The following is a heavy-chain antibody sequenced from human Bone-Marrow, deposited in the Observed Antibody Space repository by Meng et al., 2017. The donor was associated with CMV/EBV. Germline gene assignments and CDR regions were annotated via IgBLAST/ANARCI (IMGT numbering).Heavy chain of an antibody. CDR2: ISSSGYYI. CDR1: GFILSNYS. V-gene: IGHV3-21*01. J-gene: IGHJ6*02. D-gene: IGHD2-2*01. CDR3: ARAQHYGMDV. Sequence: GESLKISCAASGFILSNYSMNWVRQAPGKGLEWVSSISSSGYYIHYAASMRGRFTISRDSAKNSLYLQTNSLRAEDTAVYFCARAQHYGMDVWGQGTTVTVSS.